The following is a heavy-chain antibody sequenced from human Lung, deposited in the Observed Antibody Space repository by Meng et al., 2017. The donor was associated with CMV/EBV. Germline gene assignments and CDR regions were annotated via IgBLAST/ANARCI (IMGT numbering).Heavy chain of an antibody. V-gene: IGHV1-2*02. CDR1: GYTFTGYY. D-gene: IGHD2-2*02. CDR2: INPNSGGT. J-gene: IGHJ4*02. Sequence: ASVNVSCKASGYTFTGYYMHRVRQAPGQALEWMGWINPNSGGTNYAQKSQGSVTMTRDTSISTAYMELGRLGSDDADVYYCESVRYIRVEAPGDDWGQGTXVTVYS. CDR3: ESVRYIRVEAPGDD.